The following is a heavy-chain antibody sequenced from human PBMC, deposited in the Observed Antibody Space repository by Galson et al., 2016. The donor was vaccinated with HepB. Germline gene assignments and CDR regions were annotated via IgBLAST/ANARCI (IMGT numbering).Heavy chain of an antibody. D-gene: IGHD5-18*01. CDR2: TNPNSGGT. J-gene: IGHJ4*02. V-gene: IGHV1-2*04. Sequence: SVKVSCKASGYTFTAYYMYWVRQAPGQGLEWMGWTNPNSGGTNYAQKFRGCVTMTTDTSISTAYMELSGLTSDDTAVYYCARVVSYGSPFDYWGQGTLVTVSS. CDR3: ARVVSYGSPFDY. CDR1: GYTFTAYY.